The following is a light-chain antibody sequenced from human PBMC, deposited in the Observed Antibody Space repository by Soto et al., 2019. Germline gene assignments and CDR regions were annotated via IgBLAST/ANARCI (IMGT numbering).Light chain of an antibody. Sequence: QSVLTQPLSVSGAPGQRVTISCTGSSSNIGTGYDVHWYQQLPGTAPKLLIYYNDNRPSRVPDRFSGSKSGTSGSLAITGLQAEDEAQYYCQSYDTSLSGWVFGGGTKLTVL. CDR3: QSYDTSLSGWV. CDR2: YND. J-gene: IGLJ3*02. V-gene: IGLV1-40*01. CDR1: SSNIGTGYD.